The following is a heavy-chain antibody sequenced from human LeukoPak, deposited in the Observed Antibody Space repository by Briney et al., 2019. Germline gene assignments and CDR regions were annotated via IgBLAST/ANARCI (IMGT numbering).Heavy chain of an antibody. CDR2: INHSGST. Sequence: SETLSLTCAVYGGSFSGYYWSWIRQPPGKGLEWIGEINHSGSTNYNPSLKSRVTISVDTSKNQFSLKLSSVTAADTAVYYCARGTSGYYGWGQETLVTVSS. CDR3: ARGTSGYYG. V-gene: IGHV4-34*01. CDR1: GGSFSGYY. D-gene: IGHD3-3*01. J-gene: IGHJ4*02.